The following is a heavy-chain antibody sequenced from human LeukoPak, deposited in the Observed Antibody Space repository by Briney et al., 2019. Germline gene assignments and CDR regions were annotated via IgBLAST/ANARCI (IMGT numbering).Heavy chain of an antibody. J-gene: IGHJ4*02. Sequence: GGSLRLSCAASGFTFSSYAMSWVRQAPGKGLEWVANIKQDGSERYYVDSVKGRFTISRDNAKNSLYLQMNSLRAEDTAVYSCARDHSYYGRGIYYNVGSAFFDYWGQGTLVAVSS. V-gene: IGHV3-7*04. CDR2: IKQDGSER. CDR3: ARDHSYYGRGIYYNVGSAFFDY. D-gene: IGHD3-10*01. CDR1: GFTFSSYA.